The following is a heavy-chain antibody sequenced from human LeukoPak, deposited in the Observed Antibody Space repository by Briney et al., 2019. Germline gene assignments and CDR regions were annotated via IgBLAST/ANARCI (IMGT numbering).Heavy chain of an antibody. CDR2: IYTSGST. J-gene: IGHJ4*02. V-gene: IGHV4-4*07. D-gene: IGHD1-1*01. CDR3: ARETAELGRSFDY. Sequence: PSETLSLTCTVSGDSISTYYWSWIRQPAGKGLEWIGRIYTSGSTNYKPSLTSRVTMSVDTSKNQFSLKLTSVTAADTAVYYCARETAELGRSFDYWGQGALVTVSS. CDR1: GDSISTYY.